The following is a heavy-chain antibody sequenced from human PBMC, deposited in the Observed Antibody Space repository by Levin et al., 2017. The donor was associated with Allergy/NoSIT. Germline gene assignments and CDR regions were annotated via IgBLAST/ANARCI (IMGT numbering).Heavy chain of an antibody. CDR1: GFTFSSYG. V-gene: IGHV3-30*18. Sequence: LSLTCAASGFTFSSYGMHWVRQAPGKGLEWVAVISYDGSNKYYADSVKGRFTISRDNSKNTLYLQMNSLRAEDTAVYYCAKGKVAVADIFDYWGQGTLVTVSS. CDR3: AKGKVAVADIFDY. J-gene: IGHJ4*02. D-gene: IGHD6-19*01. CDR2: ISYDGSNK.